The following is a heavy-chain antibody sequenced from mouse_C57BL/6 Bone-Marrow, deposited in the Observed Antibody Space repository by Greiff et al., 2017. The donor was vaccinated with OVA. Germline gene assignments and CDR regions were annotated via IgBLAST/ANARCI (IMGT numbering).Heavy chain of an antibody. Sequence: VQLQQSGPELVKPGASVKIPCKASGYTFTDHNMDWVKQSHGKSLEWIGDINPNNGGTIYNQKFKGKATLTVDKSSSTAYMELRSLTSEDTAVYYCARGGWLLNFPFDYWGQGTTLTVSS. CDR2: INPNNGGT. CDR1: GYTFTDHN. V-gene: IGHV1-18*01. J-gene: IGHJ2*01. D-gene: IGHD2-3*01. CDR3: ARGGWLLNFPFDY.